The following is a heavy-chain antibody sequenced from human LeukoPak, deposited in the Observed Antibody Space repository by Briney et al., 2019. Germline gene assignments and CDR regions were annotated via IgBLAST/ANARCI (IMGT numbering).Heavy chain of an antibody. J-gene: IGHJ6*03. V-gene: IGHV4-39*07. CDR3: ARVDDSSGGYYMDV. CDR2: IYYSGST. D-gene: IGHD3-22*01. CDR1: GGSISSSDYY. Sequence: SETLSLTCAVSGGSISSSDYYWGWIRQPPGKGLEWIGSIYYSGSTYFNPSLKSRVTISVDTSKNQFSLKLSSVTAADTAVYFCARVDDSSGGYYMDVWGKGTTVTVSS.